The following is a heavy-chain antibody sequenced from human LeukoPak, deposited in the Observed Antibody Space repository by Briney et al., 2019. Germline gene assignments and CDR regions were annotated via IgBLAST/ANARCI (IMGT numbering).Heavy chain of an antibody. V-gene: IGHV4-59*12. CDR3: ARGRGAVFDY. CDR1: GGSISSYY. J-gene: IGHJ4*02. CDR2: IYYSGST. Sequence: SETLSLTCTVSGGSISSYYWSWIRQPPGKGLEWIGYIYYSGSTNYNPSLKSRVTISVDTSKNQFSLKLSSVTAADTAVYYCARGRGAVFDYWGQGTLVTVSS.